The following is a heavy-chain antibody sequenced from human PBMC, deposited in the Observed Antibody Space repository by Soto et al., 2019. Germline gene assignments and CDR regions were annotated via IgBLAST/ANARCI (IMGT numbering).Heavy chain of an antibody. Sequence: QVQLVQSGAEVKEPGASVKVSCKASGYTFTSYAITWVRQAPGQGLEWMGWISAYNGNANYAQKFQGRVTLTTDTSTNTAYMELRSLRSDDTAVYYCAKSTVNYHHFDNWGQGTLVTVSS. D-gene: IGHD1-7*01. V-gene: IGHV1-18*01. J-gene: IGHJ4*02. CDR3: AKSTVNYHHFDN. CDR1: GYTFTSYA. CDR2: ISAYNGNA.